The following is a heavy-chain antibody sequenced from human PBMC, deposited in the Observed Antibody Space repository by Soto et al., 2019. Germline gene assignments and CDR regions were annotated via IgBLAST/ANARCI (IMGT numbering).Heavy chain of an antibody. J-gene: IGHJ6*02. V-gene: IGHV3-23*01. Sequence: GGSLRLSCAASGFTFSSYAMSWVRQAPGKGLEWVSAISGSGGSTYYADSVKGRFTISRDNSKNTLYLQMNSLRAEDTAVYYCAKAWAYYYGSGDYGMDVWGQGTTVTVSS. CDR1: GFTFSSYA. CDR3: AKAWAYYYGSGDYGMDV. CDR2: ISGSGGST. D-gene: IGHD3-10*01.